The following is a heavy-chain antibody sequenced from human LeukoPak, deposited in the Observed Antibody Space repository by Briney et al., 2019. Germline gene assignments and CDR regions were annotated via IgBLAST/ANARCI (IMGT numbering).Heavy chain of an antibody. V-gene: IGHV1-69*04. J-gene: IGHJ3*02. CDR1: GGTFSSYA. Sequence: GASVKVSCKASGGTFSSYAISWVRQAPGQGLEWMGRIIPILGIANYAQKFQGRVTITADKSTSTAYMELSSLRSEDTAVYYCANSPVVVTARRAFDIWGQGTMVTAPS. CDR3: ANSPVVVTARRAFDI. CDR2: IIPILGIA. D-gene: IGHD2-21*02.